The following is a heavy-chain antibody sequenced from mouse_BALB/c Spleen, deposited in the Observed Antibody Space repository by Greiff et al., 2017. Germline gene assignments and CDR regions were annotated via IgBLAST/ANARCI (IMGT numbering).Heavy chain of an antibody. D-gene: IGHD2-2*01. CDR3: ARDRGYDSAWFAY. J-gene: IGHJ3*01. V-gene: IGHV5-9-4*01. Sequence: EVKLMESGGGLVKPGGSLKLSCAASGFTFSSYAMSWVRQSPEKRLEWVAEISSGGSYTYYPDTVTGRFTISRDNAKNTLYLEMSSLRSEDTAMYYCARDRGYDSAWFAYWGQGTLVTVSA. CDR1: GFTFSSYA. CDR2: ISSGGSYT.